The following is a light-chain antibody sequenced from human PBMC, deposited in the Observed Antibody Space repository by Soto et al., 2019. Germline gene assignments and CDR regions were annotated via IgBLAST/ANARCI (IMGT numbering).Light chain of an antibody. Sequence: DIKMTQSPSTLSASVGDRVTITCRASQSISSWLAWYQQKPGKAPKLLIYTASTLESGVPSRFSGSGSGTEFTLTISSLQPDDFAIYYCQQYNNYWTFGQGTKVDIK. CDR2: TAS. CDR3: QQYNNYWT. J-gene: IGKJ1*01. CDR1: QSISSW. V-gene: IGKV1-5*03.